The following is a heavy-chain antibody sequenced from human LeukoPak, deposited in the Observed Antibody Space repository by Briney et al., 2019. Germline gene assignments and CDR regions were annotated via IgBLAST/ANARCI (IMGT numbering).Heavy chain of an antibody. J-gene: IGHJ4*02. CDR2: ISYDGSGK. Sequence: GGSLRLSCAASGLTFSNYAMHWVRQAPGKGLEWVALISYDGSGKYYSDSVKGRFTISRDSSENTLYLQMNSLRAEDTAIYYCARERTGYYIVYWGQGTLVTVSS. D-gene: IGHD3-3*01. CDR3: ARERTGYYIVY. V-gene: IGHV3-30*04. CDR1: GLTFSNYA.